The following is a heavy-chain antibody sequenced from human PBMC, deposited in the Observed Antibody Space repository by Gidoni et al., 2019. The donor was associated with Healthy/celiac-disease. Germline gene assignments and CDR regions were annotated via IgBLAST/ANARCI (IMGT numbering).Heavy chain of an antibody. CDR3: ARDNGSGLDSGFDP. CDR1: GGSMRSSHW. CDR2: IYHSGRT. D-gene: IGHD5-12*01. Sequence: QVQLQASGPGLVKPSGTLSLTCAVSGGSMRSSHWWSWGRQHPGKGLEWVGEIYHSGRTNYNPSLKSRVTISVDKSKNQFSLKLSSVTAADTAVYYCARDNGSGLDSGFDPWGQGTLVTVSS. V-gene: IGHV4-4*02. J-gene: IGHJ5*02.